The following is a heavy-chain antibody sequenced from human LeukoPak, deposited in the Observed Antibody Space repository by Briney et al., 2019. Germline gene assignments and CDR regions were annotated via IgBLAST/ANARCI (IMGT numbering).Heavy chain of an antibody. V-gene: IGHV1-46*01. Sequence: VASVKVSCKASGYTFTSYYMHWVRQAPGQGLEWMGIINPTRGSTTYVQKFQGRVTMTRDMSTSTVYMELSSLRSEDTAVYYCARGLGYCSSTSCYTWGNWFDPWGQGTLVTVSS. CDR3: ARGLGYCSSTSCYTWGNWFDP. CDR1: GYTFTSYY. CDR2: INPTRGST. J-gene: IGHJ5*02. D-gene: IGHD2-2*02.